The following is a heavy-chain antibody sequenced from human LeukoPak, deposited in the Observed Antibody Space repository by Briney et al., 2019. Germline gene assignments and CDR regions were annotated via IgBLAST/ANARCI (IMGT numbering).Heavy chain of an antibody. J-gene: IGHJ3*02. V-gene: IGHV4-59*12. CDR3: SSGYYNDAYDI. D-gene: IGHD3-22*01. Sequence: PSETLSLTCTVSGGSISSYYWSWIRQPPGKGLEWIGYISYSGSTDSNPSLKSRVTISVDTSKNQISLKLSSVTAADTAVYYCSSGYYNDAYDIWGQGTMVTVSS. CDR1: GGSISSYY. CDR2: ISYSGST.